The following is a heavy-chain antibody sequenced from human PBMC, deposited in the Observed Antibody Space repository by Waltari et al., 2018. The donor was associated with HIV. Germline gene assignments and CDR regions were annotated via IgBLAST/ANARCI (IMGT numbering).Heavy chain of an antibody. CDR1: GGSISSYY. D-gene: IGHD3-16*02. CDR3: ARGLRLGELSLYKYAFDI. V-gene: IGHV4-4*07. J-gene: IGHJ3*02. CDR2: IYTSGST. Sequence: QVQLEESGPGLVKPSETLSLTCTVSGGSISSYYWSWIRLLAGKGVEWIARIYTSGSTNYTASLERRVTLSGDTSMNQFSLKLSSVTAADTAVYYCARGLRLGELSLYKYAFDIWGQGTMVTVSS.